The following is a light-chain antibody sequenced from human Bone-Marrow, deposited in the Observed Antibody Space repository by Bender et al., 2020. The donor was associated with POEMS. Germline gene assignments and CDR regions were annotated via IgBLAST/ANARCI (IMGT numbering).Light chain of an antibody. CDR1: TGTVTNGHY. Sequence: QAVVTQEPSLTVSPGGTVTFTCGSNTGTVTNGHYPYWFQQQPGQAPRTLIYDTTKKYSWTPARFSGSLVGGKATLTLSGAQPEDEADYYCLLSYGRPWVFGGGTKLTVL. CDR3: LLSYGRPWV. J-gene: IGLJ3*02. CDR2: DTT. V-gene: IGLV7-46*01.